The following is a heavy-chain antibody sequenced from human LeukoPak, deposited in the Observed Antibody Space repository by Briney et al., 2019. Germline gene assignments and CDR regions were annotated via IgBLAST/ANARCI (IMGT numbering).Heavy chain of an antibody. CDR2: ISSSGSTI. CDR1: GFTFTNAW. V-gene: IGHV3-11*01. D-gene: IGHD1-26*01. Sequence: GGSLRLSCAASGFTFTNAWMTWVRQAPGKGLEWVSYISSSGSTIYYADSVKGRFTISRDNAKNSLYLQMNSLRAEDTAVYYCARGYSGSYYAFDIWGQGTMVTVSS. CDR3: ARGYSGSYYAFDI. J-gene: IGHJ3*02.